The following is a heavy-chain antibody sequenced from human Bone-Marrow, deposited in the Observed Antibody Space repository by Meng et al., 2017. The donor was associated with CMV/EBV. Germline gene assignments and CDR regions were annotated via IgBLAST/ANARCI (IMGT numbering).Heavy chain of an antibody. D-gene: IGHD3-3*02. Sequence: GSLRLSCTVSGGSISSSSYYWGWIRQPPGKGLEWIGYIYYSGSTNYNPSLKSRVTISVDTSKNQFSLKLSSVTAADTAVYYCARAGDHAFLGWQPYYYYGMDVWGQGTTVTVSS. J-gene: IGHJ6*02. CDR1: GGSISSSSYY. CDR3: ARAGDHAFLGWQPYYYYGMDV. V-gene: IGHV4-61*05. CDR2: IYYSGST.